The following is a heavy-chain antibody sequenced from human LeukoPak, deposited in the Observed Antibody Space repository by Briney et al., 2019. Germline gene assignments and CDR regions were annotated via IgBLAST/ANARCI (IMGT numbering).Heavy chain of an antibody. D-gene: IGHD3-22*01. CDR3: ARVFGDYYDSSGYYGWFDP. Sequence: SETLSLTCAVYGGSFSGYYWSWIRQPPGKGLEWIGEINHSGSTNYNPSLKSRVTISVDTSKNQFSLKLSSVTAADTAVYYCARVFGDYYDSSGYYGWFDPWGQGTLVTVSS. CDR1: GGSFSGYY. J-gene: IGHJ5*02. CDR2: INHSGST. V-gene: IGHV4-34*01.